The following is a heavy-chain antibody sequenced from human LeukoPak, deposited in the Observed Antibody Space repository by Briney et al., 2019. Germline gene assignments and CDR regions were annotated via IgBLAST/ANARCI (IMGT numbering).Heavy chain of an antibody. J-gene: IGHJ4*02. CDR1: GFTFSSYA. CDR2: ISSSGNTI. Sequence: PGGSLRLSCAASGFTFSSYAMSWVRQAPRKGLEWVSYISSSGNTIYYADSVKGRFTISRDNAKNSLYLQMNSLRVEDTAVYYCARDPIDYWGQGTLVTVSS. V-gene: IGHV3-48*03. CDR3: ARDPIDY.